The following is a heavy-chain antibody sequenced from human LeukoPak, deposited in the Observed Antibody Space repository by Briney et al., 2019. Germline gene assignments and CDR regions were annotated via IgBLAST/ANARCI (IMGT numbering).Heavy chain of an antibody. CDR3: ARGNGDTEVNYRND. CDR1: GYTFTSYY. CDR2: INPSASST. J-gene: IGHJ6*03. D-gene: IGHD4-17*01. V-gene: IGHV1-46*01. Sequence: ASVKVSCKASGYTFTSYYMHWVRQAPGQGLEWMGIINPSASSTSYSHTFQGRVTMTRDTSTSTVYMELNRLRPEDTAVYYYARGNGDTEVNYRNDWGKEATVTVSS.